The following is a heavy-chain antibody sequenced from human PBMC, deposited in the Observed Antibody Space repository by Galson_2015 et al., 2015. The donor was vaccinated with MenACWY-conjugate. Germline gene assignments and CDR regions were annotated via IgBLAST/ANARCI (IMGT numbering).Heavy chain of an antibody. V-gene: IGHV4-38-2*02. D-gene: IGHD6-19*01. CDR3: ARKGGWPNFFDY. Sequence: ETLSLTCTVSGDFDTSNYYWGWIRQPPGKGLEWIGSFHHSGSAYYNPSLQSRFTTSVDTSKRQLFLNLISVTAADTALYYCARKGGWPNFFDYWGQGILVTVSS. J-gene: IGHJ4*02. CDR1: GDFDTSNYY. CDR2: FHHSGSA.